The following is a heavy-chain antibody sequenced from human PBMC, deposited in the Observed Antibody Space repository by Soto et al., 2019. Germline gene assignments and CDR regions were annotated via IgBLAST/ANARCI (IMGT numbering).Heavy chain of an antibody. CDR2: IYYSGST. J-gene: IGHJ4*02. CDR1: GGSISSYY. V-gene: IGHV4-59*01. D-gene: IGHD3-9*01. CDR3: ARTTIKPLRYFDWDFDY. Sequence: ASETLSLTCTVSGGSISSYYWSWIRQPPGKGLEWIGYIYYSGSTNYNPSLKSRVTISVDTSKNQFSLKLSSVTAADTAVYYCARTTIKPLRYFDWDFDYWGQGTLVTVSS.